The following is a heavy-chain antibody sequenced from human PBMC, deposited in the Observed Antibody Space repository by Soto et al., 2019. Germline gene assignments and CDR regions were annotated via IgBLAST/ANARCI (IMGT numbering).Heavy chain of an antibody. CDR3: ARVVPIFGVVIASFYFDY. J-gene: IGHJ4*02. CDR1: GGSISSYY. D-gene: IGHD3-3*01. V-gene: IGHV4-59*01. Sequence: PSETLSLTCTVSGGSISSYYWSWIRQPPGKGLEWIGYIYYSGSTNYNPSLKSRVTISVDTSKNQFSLKLSSVTAADTAVYYCARVVPIFGVVIASFYFDYWGQGTLVTVSS. CDR2: IYYSGST.